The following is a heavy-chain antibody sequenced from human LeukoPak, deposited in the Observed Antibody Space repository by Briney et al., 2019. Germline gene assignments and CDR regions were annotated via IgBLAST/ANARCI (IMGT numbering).Heavy chain of an antibody. D-gene: IGHD4-17*01. V-gene: IGHV3-15*01. CDR1: GFTFSSAW. CDR2: LKDKSIGETA. J-gene: IGHJ4*02. CDR3: VSFNGDYDGHIDF. Sequence: PGGSLRLSCETSGFTFSSAWLDWVRRTPGKGLEWLGRLKDKSIGETADYSTAVKDRFTISRDDSKATFSLQMNSLRAEDTAVYYCVSFNGDYDGHIDFWGQGTLVTVSS.